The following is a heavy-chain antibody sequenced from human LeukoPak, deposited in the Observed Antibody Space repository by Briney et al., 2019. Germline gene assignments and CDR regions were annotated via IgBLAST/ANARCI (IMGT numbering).Heavy chain of an antibody. V-gene: IGHV1-46*01. J-gene: IGHJ4*02. CDR2: INPSGGST. D-gene: IGHD2-21*02. CDR1: GYTFTSYY. Sequence: ASVKVSCKASGYTFTSYYMHWVRQAPGQGLEWMGIINPSGGSTSYAQKFQGRVTMTRDTSTSTVYMELSSLRSEDTAVYYCAKGRTLYCGGDCYQFWGQGTLVTVSS. CDR3: AKGRTLYCGGDCYQF.